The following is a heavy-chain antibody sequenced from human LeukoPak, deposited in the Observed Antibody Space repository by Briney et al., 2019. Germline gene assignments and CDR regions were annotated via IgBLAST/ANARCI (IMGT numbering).Heavy chain of an antibody. CDR3: ARQEGGEEYSST. V-gene: IGHV4-34*01. D-gene: IGHD6-6*01. CDR2: INHSGST. Sequence: PSETLPLTCAVYGGSFSGYYWSWIRQPPGKGLEWIGEINHSGSTNYNPSLKSRVTISVDTSKNQFSLKLSSVTAADTAVYYCARQEGGEEYSSTWGQGTLVTVSS. J-gene: IGHJ5*02. CDR1: GGSFSGYY.